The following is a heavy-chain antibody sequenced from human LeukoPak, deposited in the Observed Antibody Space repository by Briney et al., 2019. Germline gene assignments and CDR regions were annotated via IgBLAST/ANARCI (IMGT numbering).Heavy chain of an antibody. CDR3: ASIAGYGGNSDY. J-gene: IGHJ4*02. V-gene: IGHV3-64*01. CDR2: ISSNGGST. CDR1: GFTFSSYA. Sequence: GGSLRLSCAASGFTFSSYAMHWVRQAPGKGLEYVSAISSNGGSTYYANSVKGRFTISRDNSKNTLYLQMGSLRAEDMAVYYCASIAGYGGNSDYWGQGTLVTVSS. D-gene: IGHD4-23*01.